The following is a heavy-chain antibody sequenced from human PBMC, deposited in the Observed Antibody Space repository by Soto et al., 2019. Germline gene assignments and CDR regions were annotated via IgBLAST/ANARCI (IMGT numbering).Heavy chain of an antibody. V-gene: IGHV3-23*01. Sequence: GXSLRLSCAASGFTFSNYAISWVRQAPGKGLEWVATIGGSGGSISYADSVEGRFTISRDNSKNTVYLQMNGLRAEDTANYYCAGRGMGVFSWGQGTLVTVSS. CDR1: GFTFSNYA. CDR2: IGGSGGSI. J-gene: IGHJ5*02. CDR3: AGRGMGVFS. D-gene: IGHD1-26*01.